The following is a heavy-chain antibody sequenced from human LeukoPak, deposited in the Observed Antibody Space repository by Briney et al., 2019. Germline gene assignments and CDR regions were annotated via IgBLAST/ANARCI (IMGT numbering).Heavy chain of an antibody. CDR3: ARDQRFGELPPPFAY. D-gene: IGHD3-10*01. CDR1: GYTFTGYY. CDR2: INPNSGGT. Sequence: ASVKVSCKASGYTFTGYYMHWVRQAPGQGLEWMGWINPNSGGTNYAQKLQGRVTMTTDTSTSTAYMELRSLRSDDTAVYYCARDQRFGELPPPFAYWGRGTLVTVSS. V-gene: IGHV1-2*02. J-gene: IGHJ4*02.